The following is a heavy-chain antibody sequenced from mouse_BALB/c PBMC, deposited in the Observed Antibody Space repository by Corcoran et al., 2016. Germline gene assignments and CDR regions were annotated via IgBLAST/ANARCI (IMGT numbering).Heavy chain of an antibody. D-gene: IGHD1-1*01. Sequence: EVLLQQSGPELVKPGASVKITCKASGYTFTDYNMDWVKQSHGKSLAWIGDINPRSRGTIYNQTFKGRATLTVDKSSSTAYMELRSLTSEDTAVDYCARCGIPTFDYWGQGTTVTVSS. CDR2: INPRSRGT. J-gene: IGHJ2*01. CDR1: GYTFTDYN. V-gene: IGHV1-18*01. CDR3: ARCGIPTFDY.